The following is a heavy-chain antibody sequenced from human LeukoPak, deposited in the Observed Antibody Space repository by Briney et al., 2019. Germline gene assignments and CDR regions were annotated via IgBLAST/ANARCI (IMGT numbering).Heavy chain of an antibody. V-gene: IGHV3-7*01. CDR2: IGQDGSQQ. Sequence: PGGSLRLSCAASGFTFSRFWMNWVRLAPGKGLEWVANIGQDGSQQHYVDSVKGRFTISRDNAKNSLSLQLNSLRVEDTAVYYCARGHYDVLAASYKWTPDYWGQGTLVTVSS. D-gene: IGHD3-9*01. J-gene: IGHJ4*02. CDR3: ARGHYDVLAASYKWTPDY. CDR1: GFTFSRFW.